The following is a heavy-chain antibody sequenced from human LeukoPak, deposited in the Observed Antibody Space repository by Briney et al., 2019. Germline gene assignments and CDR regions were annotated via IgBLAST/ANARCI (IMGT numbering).Heavy chain of an antibody. Sequence: GKSPRLSCAASGFTFSTSAVHWIRQAPGRGLEWVAVISIDGNNPYYADSVKGRFTISRDNSKNTLYLQMNSLRVEDTAVYYCAKSTSPLGYCSGGRCFFDYWGQGTLVTASS. V-gene: IGHV3-30*18. CDR3: AKSTSPLGYCSGGRCFFDY. D-gene: IGHD2-15*01. J-gene: IGHJ4*02. CDR1: GFTFSTSA. CDR2: ISIDGNNP.